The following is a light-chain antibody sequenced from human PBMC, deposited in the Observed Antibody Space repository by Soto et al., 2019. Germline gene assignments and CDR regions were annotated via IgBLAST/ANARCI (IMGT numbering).Light chain of an antibody. CDR3: QHYQGYLWT. J-gene: IGKJ1*01. CDR2: AAS. V-gene: IGKV1-39*01. CDR1: QSISSY. Sequence: DIQMTQSPSSLSASVGDRVTITCRASQSISSYLNWYQQKPGKAPKLLIYAASSLQSGVPSRFSGSGSGTDFTLTISSLQPEDFATYYCQHYQGYLWTFGQGTKVDIK.